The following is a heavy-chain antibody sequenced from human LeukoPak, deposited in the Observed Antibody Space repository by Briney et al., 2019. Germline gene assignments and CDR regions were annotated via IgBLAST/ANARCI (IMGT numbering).Heavy chain of an antibody. V-gene: IGHV3-21*01. D-gene: IGHD5-12*01. CDR2: ISSSSRYI. CDR1: GFTFSSYS. CDR3: AREGDSGYVELDS. J-gene: IGHJ4*02. Sequence: GGSLRLSCAASGFTFSSYSMNWVRQAPGKGLEWVSCISSSSRYIYYADSVKGRFTISRDNAKSSLNLQMNSLRAEDTAVYYCAREGDSGYVELDSWGQGTLVTVSS.